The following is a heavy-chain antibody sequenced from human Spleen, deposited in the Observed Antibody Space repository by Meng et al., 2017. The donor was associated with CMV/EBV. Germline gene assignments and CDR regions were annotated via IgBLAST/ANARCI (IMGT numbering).Heavy chain of an antibody. CDR2: TYYRSKWYN. CDR1: DSVSSDSAA. D-gene: IGHD1-7*01. CDR3: ARDTGLTGTRLFDY. J-gene: IGHJ4*02. Sequence: DSVSSDSAAWNSIRQSPSRGLEWLGRTYYRSKWYNDYAVSVKSRITINPDTSKNQFSLQLSSVTPEDTAVYFCARDTGLTGTRLFDYWGQGTLVTVSS. V-gene: IGHV6-1*01.